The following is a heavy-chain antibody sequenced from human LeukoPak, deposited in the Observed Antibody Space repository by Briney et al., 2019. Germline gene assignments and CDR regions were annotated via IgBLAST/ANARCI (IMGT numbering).Heavy chain of an antibody. CDR2: INPNSGGT. J-gene: IGHJ4*02. V-gene: IGHV1-2*02. D-gene: IGHD3-22*01. Sequence: GASVKVSCKASGYTFTSYDINWVRQAPGQGLEWMGWINPNSGGTNYAQKFQGRVTMTRDTSISTAYMELSRLRSDDTAVYYCARDSYDSSGYYSYWGQGTLVTVSS. CDR3: ARDSYDSSGYYSY. CDR1: GYTFTSYD.